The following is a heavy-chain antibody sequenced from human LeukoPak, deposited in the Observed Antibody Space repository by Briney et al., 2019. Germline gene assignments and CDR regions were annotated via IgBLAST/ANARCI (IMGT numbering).Heavy chain of an antibody. CDR1: VFTFSSYA. J-gene: IGHJ4*02. Sequence: PGGSLRLSCAASVFTFSSYAMSWVRQAPGKGLEGVSAISGSGGSTYYADSVKGRVTISRDNSKNKQYLQMNSLRTEDTAVYYCARGSEDYDSSGYYYDLGDYWGQGTLVTVSS. D-gene: IGHD3-22*01. CDR3: ARGSEDYDSSGYYYDLGDY. V-gene: IGHV3-23*01. CDR2: ISGSGGST.